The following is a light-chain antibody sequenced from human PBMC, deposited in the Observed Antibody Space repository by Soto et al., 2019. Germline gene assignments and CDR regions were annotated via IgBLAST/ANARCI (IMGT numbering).Light chain of an antibody. Sequence: QSALTQPPSASGSPGQSVTISCTGMSSDVGGYNYVSWYQQHPVKAPKLMIYEVSKRPSGVPDRFSGSKSGNTASLTVSGLQAEDEADYYCRSYAGANSVVFGGGTKLTVL. CDR2: EVS. J-gene: IGLJ2*01. CDR1: SSDVGGYNY. V-gene: IGLV2-8*01. CDR3: RSYAGANSVV.